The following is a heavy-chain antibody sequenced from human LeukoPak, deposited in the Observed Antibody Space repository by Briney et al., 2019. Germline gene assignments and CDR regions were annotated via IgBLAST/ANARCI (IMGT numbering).Heavy chain of an antibody. CDR3: ARGFMGANFDY. D-gene: IGHD3-16*01. Sequence: SETLSLTCTVSGGSISSSSYYWSWIRQSPDKGLELIGYIHFSGSTDYNPSLKSRVTISVDTSKNQFSLRLSSVTAADTAVYYCARGFMGANFDYWGQGTLVTVSS. J-gene: IGHJ4*02. V-gene: IGHV4-61*01. CDR2: IHFSGST. CDR1: GGSISSSSYY.